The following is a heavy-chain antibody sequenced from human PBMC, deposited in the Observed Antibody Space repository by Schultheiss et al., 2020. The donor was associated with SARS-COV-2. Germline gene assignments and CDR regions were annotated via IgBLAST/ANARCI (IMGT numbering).Heavy chain of an antibody. CDR2: INHSGST. CDR3: TRGLGVAYY. CDR1: GGSFSGYY. J-gene: IGHJ4*02. Sequence: SETLSLTCAVYGGSFSGYYWSWIRQPPGKGLEWIGEINHSGSTNYNPSLKSRVTISVDTSKNQFSLKLSSVTAADTAVYYCTRGLGVAYYWGQGTLVTVSS. D-gene: IGHD1-26*01. V-gene: IGHV4-34*01.